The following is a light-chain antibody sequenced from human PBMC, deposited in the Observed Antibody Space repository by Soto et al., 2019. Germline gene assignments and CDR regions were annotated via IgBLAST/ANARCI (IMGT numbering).Light chain of an antibody. CDR3: MQALHTPLGT. CDR2: LGS. V-gene: IGKV2-28*01. J-gene: IGKJ2*02. CDR1: QSLLHSNGYNY. Sequence: DIVMTQSPLSLPVTPGEPASISCRSSQSLLHSNGYNYLDWYLQKPGQSPQLLIYLGSNRASGVPERFSGSGSCTDFTLKISRVEAEDVGVYYYMQALHTPLGTFGQGTKLEIK.